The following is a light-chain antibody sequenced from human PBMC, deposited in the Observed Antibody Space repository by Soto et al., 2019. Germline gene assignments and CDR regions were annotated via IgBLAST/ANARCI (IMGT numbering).Light chain of an antibody. CDR2: KAS. CDR1: QSVSSR. V-gene: IGKV1-5*03. J-gene: IGKJ1*01. CDR3: QHYNTYSPWT. Sequence: DIQMTQSPSTLSASVGDRVPITCRASQSVSSRLAWYQQRPGKAPKLLIYKASSLESGVPPRFSGSGSGTEFTLTISSLQPDDFATYYCQHYNTYSPWTFGQGTKVDIK.